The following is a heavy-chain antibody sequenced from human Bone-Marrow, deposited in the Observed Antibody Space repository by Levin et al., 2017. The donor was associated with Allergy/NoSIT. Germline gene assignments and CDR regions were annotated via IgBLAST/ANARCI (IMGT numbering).Heavy chain of an antibody. D-gene: IGHD3-10*01. CDR2: IYYHEYT. V-gene: IGHV4-30-4*01. J-gene: IGHJ6*02. Sequence: SETLSLTCNVSGGSVSSGNYFWTWIRQSPGKGLEWIGYIYYHEYTYSNPSLKSRLTISEDTSKNQFSLKLASVTAADTAVYYCARGYGAGSYYYYGLDVWGQGTTVTVSS. CDR1: GGSVSSGNYF. CDR3: ARGYGAGSYYYYGLDV.